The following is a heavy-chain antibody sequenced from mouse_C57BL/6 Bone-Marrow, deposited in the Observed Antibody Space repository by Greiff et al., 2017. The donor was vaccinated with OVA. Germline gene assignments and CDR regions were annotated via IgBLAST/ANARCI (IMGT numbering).Heavy chain of an antibody. V-gene: IGHV14-1*01. CDR2: IDPEAGDT. J-gene: IGHJ1*03. Sequence: VQLQQSGAELVRPGASVKLSCTASGFNIKDYYMHWVKQRPEQGLEWIGRIDPEAGDTEYAPKFQGKATMTADTSSNTAYLQLSSLTSEDTAVYYCTSYDYDLDWYFDVWGTGTTVTVSS. CDR1: GFNIKDYY. CDR3: TSYDYDLDWYFDV. D-gene: IGHD2-4*01.